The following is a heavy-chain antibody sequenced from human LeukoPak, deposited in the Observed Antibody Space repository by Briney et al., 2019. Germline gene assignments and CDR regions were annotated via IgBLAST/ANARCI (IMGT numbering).Heavy chain of an antibody. Sequence: PGGSLRLSCAASGFTLSSYSMNWVRQAPGKGLEWVSSISSSSSYIYYADSVKGRFTISRDNAKNSLYLQMNSLRAEDTAVYYCARDPSPAHGKNWFDPWGQGTLVTVSS. D-gene: IGHD1-14*01. CDR1: GFTLSSYS. V-gene: IGHV3-21*01. J-gene: IGHJ5*02. CDR3: ARDPSPAHGKNWFDP. CDR2: ISSSSSYI.